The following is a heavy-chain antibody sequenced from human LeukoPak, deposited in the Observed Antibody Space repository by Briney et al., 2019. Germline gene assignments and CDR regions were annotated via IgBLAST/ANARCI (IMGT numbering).Heavy chain of an antibody. D-gene: IGHD3-22*01. CDR3: ARDGARDYYDSSGHFDY. Sequence: GGSLRLSCAASGFTFSSYAMHWVRQAPGKGLEWVAVISYDGSKKYYADSVKGRFTISRDNSKNTLYLQMNSLRAEDTAVYYCARDGARDYYDSSGHFDYWGQGTLVTVSS. V-gene: IGHV3-30-3*01. CDR2: ISYDGSKK. J-gene: IGHJ4*02. CDR1: GFTFSSYA.